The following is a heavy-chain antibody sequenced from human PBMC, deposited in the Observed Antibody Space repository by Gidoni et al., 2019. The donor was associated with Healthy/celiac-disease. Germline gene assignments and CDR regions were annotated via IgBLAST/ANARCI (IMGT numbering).Heavy chain of an antibody. CDR3: ARGDYGDSYYYYYGMDV. D-gene: IGHD4-17*01. V-gene: IGHV3-48*01. J-gene: IGHJ6*02. CDR1: GFTFSSYS. CDR2: TSSSSSTI. Sequence: EVQLVESGGGLVQPGGSLRLSCAASGFTFSSYSMNWVRQAPGKGLEWVSYTSSSSSTIYYADSVKGRFTISRDNAKNSLYLQMNSLRAEDTAVYYCARGDYGDSYYYYYGMDVWGQGTTVTVSS.